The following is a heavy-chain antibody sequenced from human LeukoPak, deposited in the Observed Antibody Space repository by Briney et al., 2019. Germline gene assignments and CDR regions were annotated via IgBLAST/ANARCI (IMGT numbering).Heavy chain of an antibody. J-gene: IGHJ4*02. CDR2: IYSGGST. Sequence: PGGSLRLSCAASGFTFSSYSMNWVRQAPGKGLEWVSVIYSGGSTYYADSVKGRFTISRDNSKNTLYLQMNSLRAEDTAVYYCARVDTAMVYFDYWGQGTLVTVSS. V-gene: IGHV3-53*01. D-gene: IGHD5-18*01. CDR3: ARVDTAMVYFDY. CDR1: GFTFSSYS.